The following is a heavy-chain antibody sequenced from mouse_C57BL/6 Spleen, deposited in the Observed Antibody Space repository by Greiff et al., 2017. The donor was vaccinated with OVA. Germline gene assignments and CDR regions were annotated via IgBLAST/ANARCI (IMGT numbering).Heavy chain of an antibody. CDR3: ARNYYGSSYYYFDD. CDR1: GYTFTSYW. D-gene: IGHD1-1*01. J-gene: IGHJ2*01. Sequence: QVQLKQPGAELVKPGASVKLSCKASGYTFTSYWMHWVKQRPGRGLEWIGRIDPNSGGTKYNEKFKSKATLTVDKPSSTAYMQLSSLTSEDSAVYYCARNYYGSSYYYFDDWGQGTTLTVSS. CDR2: IDPNSGGT. V-gene: IGHV1-72*01.